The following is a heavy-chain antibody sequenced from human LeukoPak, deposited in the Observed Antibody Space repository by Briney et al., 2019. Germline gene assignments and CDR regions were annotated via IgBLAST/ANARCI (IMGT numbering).Heavy chain of an antibody. CDR3: ARDKGFWSGLSSYYYYYGMDV. CDR2: IWYDGSNK. D-gene: IGHD3-3*01. CDR1: GFTFSSYG. V-gene: IGHV3-33*01. Sequence: PGGSLRLSCAASGFTFSSYGMHWVRQAPGKGLEWVADIWYDGSNKYYADSVKGRFTISRDNSKNTLYLQMNSLRAEDTAVYYCARDKGFWSGLSSYYYYYGMDVWGQGTTVTVSS. J-gene: IGHJ6*02.